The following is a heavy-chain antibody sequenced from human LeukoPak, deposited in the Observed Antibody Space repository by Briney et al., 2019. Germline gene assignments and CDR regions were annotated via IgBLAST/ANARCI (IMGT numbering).Heavy chain of an antibody. J-gene: IGHJ4*02. V-gene: IGHV3-64D*09. CDR1: GFTFSSYA. CDR2: ISSNGGST. Sequence: GGSLRLSCSASGFTFSSYAMHWVRQAPGKGLEYVSAISSNGGSTYYADSVKGRFTISRDNSKNTLYLQMSSLRAEDTAVYYCAKGRDIAMVSAFDYWGQGTLVTVSS. D-gene: IGHD5-18*01. CDR3: AKGRDIAMVSAFDY.